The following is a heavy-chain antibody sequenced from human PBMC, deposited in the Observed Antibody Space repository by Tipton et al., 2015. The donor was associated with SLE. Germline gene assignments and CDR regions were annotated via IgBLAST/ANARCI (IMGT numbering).Heavy chain of an antibody. V-gene: IGHV4-61*02. D-gene: IGHD6-13*01. CDR1: GASIKSGSYF. Sequence: TLSLTCTVSGASIKSGSYFWTWIRQPAGKGLEWIGRMFSSGDTNYNPSLKSRLTMSVDTSKNQFSLTVNSVTAADTAVYYCAREVEGYSSSWFKGFFDVWGQGTLVTVSS. J-gene: IGHJ4*02. CDR3: AREVEGYSSSWFKGFFDV. CDR2: MFSSGDT.